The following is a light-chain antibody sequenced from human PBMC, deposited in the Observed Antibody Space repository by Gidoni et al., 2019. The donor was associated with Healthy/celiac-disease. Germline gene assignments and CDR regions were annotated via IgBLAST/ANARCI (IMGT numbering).Light chain of an antibody. Sequence: DIQMTQPPSTLSASVGDRVTITCRASQSISSWLAWYQQKPGKAPKLLIYKASNLESGVPARFSGSGSGTEFTLTISSLQPDDCSTYYCQQYKAYSPYTLGQXTKLEIK. CDR3: QQYKAYSPYT. CDR2: KAS. CDR1: QSISSW. J-gene: IGKJ2*01. V-gene: IGKV1-5*03.